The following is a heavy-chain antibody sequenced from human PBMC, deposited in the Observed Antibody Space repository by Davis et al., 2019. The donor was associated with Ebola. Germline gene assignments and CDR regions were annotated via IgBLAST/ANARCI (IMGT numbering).Heavy chain of an antibody. CDR2: ISGSGGRT. D-gene: IGHD6-13*01. J-gene: IGHJ6*02. V-gene: IGHV3-23*01. CDR1: GFTFSNHW. Sequence: GESLKISCAASGFTFSNHWMHWVRQAPGKGLEWVSGISGSGGRTYYADSVKGRFTISRDNSKNTLYLQMNSLRAEDTAVYYCARVQESGAAGTYYYYYYGMDVWGQGTTVTVSS. CDR3: ARVQESGAAGTYYYYYYGMDV.